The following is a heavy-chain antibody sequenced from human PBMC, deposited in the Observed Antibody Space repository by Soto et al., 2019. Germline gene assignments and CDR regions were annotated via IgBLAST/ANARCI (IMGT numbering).Heavy chain of an antibody. J-gene: IGHJ6*02. CDR1: GYTLTELS. D-gene: IGHD2-8*01. CDR3: ATGLGYCTNGVCHYYYYGMDV. CDR2: FDPEDGET. Sequence: ASVKVSCKVSGYTLTELSMHWVRQAPGKGLEWMGGFDPEDGETIYAQKFQGRVTMTEDTSTDTAYMELSSLRSEDTAVYYCATGLGYCTNGVCHYYYYGMDVCGQGTTVTVSS. V-gene: IGHV1-24*01.